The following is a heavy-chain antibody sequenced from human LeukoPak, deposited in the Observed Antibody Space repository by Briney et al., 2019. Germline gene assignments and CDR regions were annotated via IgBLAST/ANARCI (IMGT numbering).Heavy chain of an antibody. Sequence: GGSLRLSCAASGFTVSNNYMNWVRRAPGQGLEWVSVIYSGGTTFYADTVTGRFTISRDNSKNTLYLQMNSLRVEDTAVYYCARSPNYYGSGSYYTWGQGTLVTVSS. CDR3: ARSPNYYGSGSYYT. J-gene: IGHJ4*02. CDR2: IYSGGTT. V-gene: IGHV3-66*01. CDR1: GFTVSNNY. D-gene: IGHD3-10*01.